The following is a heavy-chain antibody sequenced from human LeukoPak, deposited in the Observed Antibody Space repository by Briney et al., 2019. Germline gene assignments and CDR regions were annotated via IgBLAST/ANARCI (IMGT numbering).Heavy chain of an antibody. CDR2: ISYDGSNK. V-gene: IGHV3-30*18. CDR3: AKAVPDSSGYYYVGFGTFDI. Sequence: GRSLRLSCAASGFTFSSYGMHWVRQAPGKGLEWVAVISYDGSNKYYADSVKGRFTISRDNSKNTLYLQMNSLRAEDTAVYYCAKAVPDSSGYYYVGFGTFDIWGQGTMVTVSS. J-gene: IGHJ3*02. CDR1: GFTFSSYG. D-gene: IGHD3-22*01.